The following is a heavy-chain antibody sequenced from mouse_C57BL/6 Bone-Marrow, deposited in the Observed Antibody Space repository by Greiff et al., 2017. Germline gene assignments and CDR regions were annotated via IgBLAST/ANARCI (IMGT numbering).Heavy chain of an antibody. J-gene: IGHJ3*01. Sequence: EVKLMESGGDLVKPGGSLKLSCAASGFTFSSYGMSWVRPTPDKRLEWVATISSGGSYTYYPDSVKGRFTISRDNAKNTLYLQMSSLKSEDTAMYYCARREGWFAYWGQGTLVTVSA. V-gene: IGHV5-6*02. CDR3: ARREGWFAY. CDR1: GFTFSSYG. CDR2: ISSGGSYT.